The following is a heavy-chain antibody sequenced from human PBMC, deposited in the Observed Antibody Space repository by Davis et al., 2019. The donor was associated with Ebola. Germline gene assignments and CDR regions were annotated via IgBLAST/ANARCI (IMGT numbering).Heavy chain of an antibody. Sequence: PGGSLRLSCAVSGGSISSSDWWSWVRQPPGKGLEWIGEIYHSGITNYNPSLKSRVTTSVDKSKNQFSLKLGSVTAADTAVYYCPGGHYGEPFDYWGQGTLVTVSS. CDR1: GGSISSSDW. D-gene: IGHD4-17*01. CDR3: PGGHYGEPFDY. V-gene: IGHV4-4*02. J-gene: IGHJ4*02. CDR2: IYHSGIT.